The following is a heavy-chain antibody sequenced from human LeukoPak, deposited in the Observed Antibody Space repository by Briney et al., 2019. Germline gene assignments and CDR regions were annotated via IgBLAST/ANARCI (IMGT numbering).Heavy chain of an antibody. CDR2: IIPIFGRA. V-gene: IGHV1-69*13. CDR1: GGTFSNYA. J-gene: IGHJ4*02. D-gene: IGHD1-26*01. CDR3: ARDSGSYYADVDY. Sequence: SVKVSCKASGGTFSNYAISWVRQAPGQGLELMGGIIPIFGRASYAQKFQGRVTITADESTTTAYMELSSLRSEDTAVYYCARDSGSYYADVDYWGQGTLVTVSS.